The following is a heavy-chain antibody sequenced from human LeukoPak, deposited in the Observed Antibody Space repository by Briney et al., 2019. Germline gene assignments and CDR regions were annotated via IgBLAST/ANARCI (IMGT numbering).Heavy chain of an antibody. J-gene: IGHJ6*03. D-gene: IGHD5-12*01. CDR3: ARDRSGYDYYYYYMDV. Sequence: GGSLRLSCAASGFTFSSYEMNWVRQAPGKGLEWVSYIRSSGSTIYYADSVKGRFTISRDNAKNSLYLQMNSLRAEDTAVYYCARDRSGYDYYYYYMDVWGKGTTVTVSS. CDR1: GFTFSSYE. V-gene: IGHV3-48*03. CDR2: IRSSGSTI.